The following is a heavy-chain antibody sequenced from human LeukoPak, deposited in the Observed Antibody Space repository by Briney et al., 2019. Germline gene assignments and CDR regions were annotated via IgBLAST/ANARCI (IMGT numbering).Heavy chain of an antibody. J-gene: IGHJ6*02. CDR3: ARDRFGGTTVTAYYYGMDV. CDR2: IKQDGSEK. Sequence: GGSLRLSCAASGFTFSSYWMSWVRQAPGKGLEWVANIKQDGSEKYYVDSVKGRFTISRDNAKNSLYLQMNSPRAEDTAVYYCARDRFGGTTVTAYYYGMDVWGQGTTVTVSS. CDR1: GFTFSSYW. D-gene: IGHD4-11*01. V-gene: IGHV3-7*01.